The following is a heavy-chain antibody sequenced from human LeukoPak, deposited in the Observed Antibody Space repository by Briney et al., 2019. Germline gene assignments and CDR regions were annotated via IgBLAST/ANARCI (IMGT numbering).Heavy chain of an antibody. D-gene: IGHD2-2*01. CDR3: ATGGYCSSTSCFNWFDP. CDR1: GYSFTSYW. J-gene: IGHJ5*02. V-gene: IGHV5-51*01. Sequence: ESLKISCKGSGYSFTSYWIGWVRQMPGKGLEWMGIIYPGDSDTRYSHSFQGQVTISADKSISTAHLQRSSLKASATAMYYCATGGYCSSTSCFNWFDPWGQGTLVTVSS. CDR2: IYPGDSDT.